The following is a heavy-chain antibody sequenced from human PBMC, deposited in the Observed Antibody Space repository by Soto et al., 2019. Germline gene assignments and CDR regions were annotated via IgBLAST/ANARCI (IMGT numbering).Heavy chain of an antibody. CDR1: GFTFTDYY. J-gene: IGHJ4*02. V-gene: IGHV3-11*01. Sequence: PGGSLRLSCAASGFTFTDYYMTWVRQAPGKGLEWVSYISSSGSNIYYADSVKGRFTISRDNAKNSLYLQMNSLRAEDTAVYYCAREGFGHPNFDYWGQGTLVTVSS. D-gene: IGHD3-16*01. CDR2: ISSSGSNI. CDR3: AREGFGHPNFDY.